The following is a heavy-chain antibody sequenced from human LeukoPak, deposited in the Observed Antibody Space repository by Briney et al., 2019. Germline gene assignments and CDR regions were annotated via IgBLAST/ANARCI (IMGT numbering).Heavy chain of an antibody. D-gene: IGHD2-8*01. CDR2: IYNSGST. CDR3: AREYASDQGRPIDY. J-gene: IGHJ4*02. V-gene: IGHV4-4*07. Sequence: PSETLSLTCTVSGGSIGSYYWSWIGQPAGKGLEGIGRIYNSGSTNYNPPLNSRVTMSVDTSKNQFSLKLNSVTAADTAVYYCAREYASDQGRPIDYCGEGTLVTVSS. CDR1: GGSIGSYY.